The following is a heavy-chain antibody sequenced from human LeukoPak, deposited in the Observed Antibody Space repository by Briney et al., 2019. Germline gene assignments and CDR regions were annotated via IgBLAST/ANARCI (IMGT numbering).Heavy chain of an antibody. D-gene: IGHD2-15*01. V-gene: IGHV3-30*02. CDR3: AKVPPRLYCSGGSCYSQDYFDY. CDR2: IRYDGTKT. Sequence: PGGSLRLSCIGSTFTFSDYGMHWVRQAPGKGLEWVAFIRYDGTKTYYADSAKGRFTISRDNSKNTLYLEMNSLRAEDTAVYYCAKVPPRLYCSGGSCYSQDYFDYWGQGTLVTVSS. CDR1: TFTFSDYG. J-gene: IGHJ4*02.